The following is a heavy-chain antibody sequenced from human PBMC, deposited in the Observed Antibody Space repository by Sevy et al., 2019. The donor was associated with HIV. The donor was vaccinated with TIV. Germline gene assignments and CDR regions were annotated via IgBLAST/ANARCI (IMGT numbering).Heavy chain of an antibody. CDR2: ISGSGGST. D-gene: IGHD4-17*01. V-gene: IGHV3-23*01. J-gene: IGHJ4*02. CDR1: GFTFSSYA. CDR3: AEASSAGDYDSAGVDY. Sequence: GGSLRLSCAASGFTFSSYAMSWVRQAPGKGLEWVSAISGSGGSTYYADSVKGRFTISRDNSKNTLYLQMNSLRAEDTAVYYCAEASSAGDYDSAGVDYWGQGTLVTVSS.